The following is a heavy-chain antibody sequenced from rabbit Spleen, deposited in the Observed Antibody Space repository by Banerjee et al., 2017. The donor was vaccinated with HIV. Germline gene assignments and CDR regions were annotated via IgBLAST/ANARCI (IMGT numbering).Heavy chain of an antibody. J-gene: IGHJ6*01. V-gene: IGHV1S45*01. CDR2: VYTDGGKN. Sequence: QQQLEESGGGLVKPGGTLTLTCKVSGIDFSSYYYMCWVRQAPGKGLEWIGFVYTDGGKNYYATWAKGRFTCSKTSSTTVTLQMTSLTAADTATYFCARDSGTSFSTYGMDLWGPGTLVTVS. D-gene: IGHD8-1*01. CDR1: GIDFSSYYY. CDR3: ARDSGTSFSTYGMDL.